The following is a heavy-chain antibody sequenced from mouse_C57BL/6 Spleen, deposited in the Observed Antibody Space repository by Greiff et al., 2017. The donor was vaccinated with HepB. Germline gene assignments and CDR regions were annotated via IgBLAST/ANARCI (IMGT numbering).Heavy chain of an antibody. J-gene: IGHJ4*01. D-gene: IGHD1-1*02. Sequence: EVQLQQSGAELVKPGASVKLSCTASGFNIKDYYMHWVKQRPEQGLEWIGRIDPEDGETKYAPKFQGKATITADTSSNTAYLQLISLTSEDTAVYYCARHRDGSYGNYAMDYWGQGTSVTVSS. V-gene: IGHV14-2*01. CDR1: GFNIKDYY. CDR2: IDPEDGET. CDR3: ARHRDGSYGNYAMDY.